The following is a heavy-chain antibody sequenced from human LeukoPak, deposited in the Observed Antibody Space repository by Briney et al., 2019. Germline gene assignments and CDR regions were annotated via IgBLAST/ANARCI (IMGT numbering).Heavy chain of an antibody. D-gene: IGHD1-1*01. CDR1: GGSISSSSYY. V-gene: IGHV4-39*01. CDR2: IYYSGST. Sequence: PSETLSLTCTVSGGSISSSSYYWGWIRQPPGKGLEWIGSIYYSGSTYYNPSLKSRVTISVDTSKNQFSLKLSSVTAADTAVHYCARQCTGTTAGDDYWGQGTLVTVSS. J-gene: IGHJ4*02. CDR3: ARQCTGTTAGDDY.